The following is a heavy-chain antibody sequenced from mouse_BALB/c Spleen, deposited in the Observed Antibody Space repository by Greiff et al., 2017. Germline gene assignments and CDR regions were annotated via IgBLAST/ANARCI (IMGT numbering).Heavy chain of an antibody. CDR3: ARREGNVYAMDD. V-gene: IGHV5-12-1*01. CDR1: GFAFSSYD. J-gene: IGHJ4*01. Sequence: EVLLVESGGGLVKPGGSLKLSCAASGFAFSSYDMSWVRQTPEKRLEWVAYISSGGGSTYYPDTVKGRFTISRDNAKNTLYLQMSSLKSEDTAMYYCARREGNVYAMDDWGQGTSVTVSS. CDR2: ISSGGGST. D-gene: IGHD2-1*01.